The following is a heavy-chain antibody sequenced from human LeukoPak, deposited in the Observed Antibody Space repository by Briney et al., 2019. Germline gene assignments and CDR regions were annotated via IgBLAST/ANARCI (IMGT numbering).Heavy chain of an antibody. CDR1: GYIFTGYY. Sequence: ASVKVSCKASGYIFTGYYIHWVRQAPGQGLEWMGLINPNSGGTSSAQKFQGRVTMTRDTSISTAYMELSRLRSDDTAVYYCARGIYSYSTPFDYWGQGTLVTVSS. V-gene: IGHV1-2*02. CDR3: ARGIYSYSTPFDY. CDR2: INPNSGGT. J-gene: IGHJ4*02. D-gene: IGHD2/OR15-2a*01.